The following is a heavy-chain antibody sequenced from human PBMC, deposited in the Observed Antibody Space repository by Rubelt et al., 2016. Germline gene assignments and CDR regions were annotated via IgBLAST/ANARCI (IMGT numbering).Heavy chain of an antibody. J-gene: IGHJ4*02. V-gene: IGHV4-39*02. D-gene: IGHD2/OR15-2a*01. CDR1: GGSISSSSYY. CDR3: ARDSGSRIFDY. CDR2: IYYSGST. Sequence: QLQLQESGPGLVKPSETLSLTCTVSGGSISSSSYYWGWIRQPPGTGLEWIGSIYYSGSTYYNPSLKSRGTIAVDTSKNQIALKLTAVTAADTAVYYGARDSGSRIFDYWGQGTLVTVSS.